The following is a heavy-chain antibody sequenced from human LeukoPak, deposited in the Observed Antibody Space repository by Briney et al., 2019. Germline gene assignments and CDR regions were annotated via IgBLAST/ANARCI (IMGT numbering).Heavy chain of an antibody. CDR3: AKEGLLWFGEAHAYYFDY. V-gene: IGHV3-23*01. J-gene: IGHJ4*02. CDR1: GFTFSSYA. CDR2: ISGSGGST. D-gene: IGHD3-10*01. Sequence: PGGSLRLSCAASGFTFSSYAMSWVRQAPGKGLEWASAISGSGGSTYYADSVKGRFTISRDNSKNTLYLQMNSLRAEDTAVYYCAKEGLLWFGEAHAYYFDYWGQGTLVTVSS.